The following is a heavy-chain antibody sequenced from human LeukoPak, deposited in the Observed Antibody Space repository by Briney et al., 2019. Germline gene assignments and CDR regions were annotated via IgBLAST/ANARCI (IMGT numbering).Heavy chain of an antibody. V-gene: IGHV3-23*01. D-gene: IGHD3-10*01. CDR3: AKVGGMVRGSFDY. J-gene: IGHJ4*02. Sequence: PGGSLRLSCAASGFTFSSYAMSWVRQAPGKGLEWVSAISGSGGSTYYADSVKGRFTISRDNSKNTLYLQMDSLRAEDTAVYYCAKVGGMVRGSFDYWGQGTLVTVSS. CDR2: ISGSGGST. CDR1: GFTFSSYA.